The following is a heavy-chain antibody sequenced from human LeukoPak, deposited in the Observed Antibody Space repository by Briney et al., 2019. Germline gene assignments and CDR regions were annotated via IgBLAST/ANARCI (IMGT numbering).Heavy chain of an antibody. CDR3: ARPGFRITMVRGVIITGPDDAFDI. CDR1: GYTFTGYY. Sequence: ASVKVSCKASGYTFTGYYMHWVRQAPGQGLEWMGWINPNSGGTNYAQKFQGRVTMTRDTSISTAYMELSRLRSDDTTVYYCARPGFRITMVRGVIITGPDDAFDIWGQGTMVTVSS. V-gene: IGHV1-2*02. CDR2: INPNSGGT. D-gene: IGHD3-10*01. J-gene: IGHJ3*02.